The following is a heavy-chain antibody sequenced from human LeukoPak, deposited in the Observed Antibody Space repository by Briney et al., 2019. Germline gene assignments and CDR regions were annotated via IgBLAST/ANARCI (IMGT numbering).Heavy chain of an antibody. CDR1: GFIFNKYW. CDR2: INEDGGDR. Sequence: RAGGSLRLSCAASGFIFNKYWMAWVRQAPGKVLEWVANINEDGGDRNYVDSLKGRFTISRDNAKNSLYLQMNSLRVEDTAVYYCARDAAYGYDRFDYWGQGTQVTVSS. CDR3: ARDAAYGYDRFDY. D-gene: IGHD5-18*01. J-gene: IGHJ4*02. V-gene: IGHV3-7*01.